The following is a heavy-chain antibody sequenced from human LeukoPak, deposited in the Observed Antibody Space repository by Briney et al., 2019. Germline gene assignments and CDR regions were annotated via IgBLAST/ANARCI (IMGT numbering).Heavy chain of an antibody. J-gene: IGHJ5*02. CDR3: ARDADDTDIVGATLDL. D-gene: IGHD1-26*01. Sequence: GGSLRLSCAASGFTFSSHAMNWVRQAPGKGLEWVSEISGRGDTTYYADSVKGRFTISRDNSEKTVYLQMKSLRADDTAIYYCARDADDTDIVGATLDLWGKGTLVTVSS. CDR2: ISGRGDTT. CDR1: GFTFSSHA. V-gene: IGHV3-23*01.